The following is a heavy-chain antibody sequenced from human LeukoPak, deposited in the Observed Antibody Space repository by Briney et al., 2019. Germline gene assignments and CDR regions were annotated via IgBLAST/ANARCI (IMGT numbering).Heavy chain of an antibody. CDR2: ISYDGSNK. CDR3: AKDKSPGRNYYDSSGYPTDY. V-gene: IGHV3-30*18. D-gene: IGHD3-22*01. CDR1: GFTFSSYG. Sequence: GGSLRLSCAASGFTFSSYGMHWVRQAPGKGLEWVAVISYDGSNKYYADSVKGRFTISRDNSKNTLYLQMNSLRAEDTAVYYCAKDKSPGRNYYDSSGYPTDYWGQGTLVTVSS. J-gene: IGHJ4*02.